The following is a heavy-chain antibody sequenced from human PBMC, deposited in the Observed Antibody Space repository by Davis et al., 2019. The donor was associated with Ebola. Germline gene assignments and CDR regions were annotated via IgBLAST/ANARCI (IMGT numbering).Heavy chain of an antibody. CDR3: TTLSTMTTVYFDL. V-gene: IGHV3-15*01. D-gene: IGHD4-17*01. CDR2: IKKKTEGGTT. CDR1: GFTFSNAW. J-gene: IGHJ2*01. Sequence: GGSLRLSCAASGFTFSNAWMSWVRQAPGKGLEWVGRIKKKTEGGTTDYAAPVKDRFIISRDDSKNTLYLQMKSLKIEDTAVYYCTTLSTMTTVYFDLWGRGTLVTVSS.